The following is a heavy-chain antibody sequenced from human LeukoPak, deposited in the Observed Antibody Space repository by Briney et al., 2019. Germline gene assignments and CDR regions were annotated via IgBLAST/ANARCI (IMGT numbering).Heavy chain of an antibody. CDR3: ARDGAGSELDY. J-gene: IGHJ4*02. D-gene: IGHD1-14*01. CDR1: GFTFNSYG. CDR2: ISSSSSYI. Sequence: GGSLRLSWGASGFTFNSYGMNWVRQAPGKGLEGVSSISSSSSYIYYADSVKGRFTISRDNAKNSLYLQMNSLRAEDTAVYYCARDGAGSELDYWGQGTLVTVSS. V-gene: IGHV3-21*01.